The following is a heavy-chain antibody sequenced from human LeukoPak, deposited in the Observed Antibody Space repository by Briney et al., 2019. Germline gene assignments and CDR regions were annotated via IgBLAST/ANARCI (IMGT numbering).Heavy chain of an antibody. CDR1: GFTFSSYA. J-gene: IGHJ4*02. Sequence: GGSLRLSCAASGFTFSSYAMSWVRQAPGKGLEWVSAISGSGGSTYYADSVKGRFTISRDNSKNTLYLQMNSLRAEDTAVYYCAKDPVRSAAMVTYFDYWGQGTPVTVSS. CDR3: AKDPVRSAAMVTYFDY. D-gene: IGHD5-18*01. CDR2: ISGSGGST. V-gene: IGHV3-23*01.